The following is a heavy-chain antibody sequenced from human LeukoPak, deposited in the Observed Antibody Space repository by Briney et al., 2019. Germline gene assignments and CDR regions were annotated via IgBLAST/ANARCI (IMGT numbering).Heavy chain of an antibody. Sequence: ASVTVSCKTSGYTFTNYYVHWVRQAPGQGLEWMGSIVPDSGGADYDQKFQGRVTMTRDKSISTVYMELSSLRSDDTAVYYCSTEDKYCSGANCGKYWGQGTLVTVSS. V-gene: IGHV1-2*02. CDR3: STEDKYCSGANCGKY. D-gene: IGHD2-15*01. CDR1: GYTFTNYY. J-gene: IGHJ4*02. CDR2: IVPDSGGA.